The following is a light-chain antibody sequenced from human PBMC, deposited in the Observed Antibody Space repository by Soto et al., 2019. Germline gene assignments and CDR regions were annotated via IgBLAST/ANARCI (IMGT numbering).Light chain of an antibody. Sequence: DIQLTQSPPTLSASVGDRVTITCRASPSIRYYLAWYQQLPGKVPKLLIYGASSLQSGVPSRLGGSGFGTEFSLTISSLQPDDFATYFCQHHNSYSQTFGQGSMVDI. CDR1: PSIRYY. CDR3: QHHNSYSQT. CDR2: GAS. J-gene: IGKJ1*01. V-gene: IGKV1-5*01.